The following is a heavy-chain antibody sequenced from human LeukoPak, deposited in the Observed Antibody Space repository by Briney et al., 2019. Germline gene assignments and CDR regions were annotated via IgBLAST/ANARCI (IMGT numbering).Heavy chain of an antibody. J-gene: IGHJ4*02. D-gene: IGHD3-22*01. CDR3: AREDQEDDSSGY. Sequence: ASVKVSCKASGGTFSSYAISWVRQAPGQGLEWMGRIIPILGIANYAQKFQGRVTITADKSMSTAYMELSSLRSEDTAVYYCAREDQEDDSSGYWGQGTLVTVSS. V-gene: IGHV1-69*04. CDR2: IIPILGIA. CDR1: GGTFSSYA.